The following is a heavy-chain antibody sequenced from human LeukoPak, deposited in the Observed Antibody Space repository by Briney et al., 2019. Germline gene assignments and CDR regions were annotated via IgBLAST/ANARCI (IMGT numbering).Heavy chain of an antibody. CDR3: ARGYCSSTSCATDFDY. V-gene: IGHV4-59*08. Sequence: SETLSLTCTVSGGSISSYYWSWIRQPAGKGLEWIGYIYYSGSTNYNPSLKSRVTISVDTSKNQFSLKLSSVTAADTAVYYCARGYCSSTSCATDFDYWGQGTLVTVSS. CDR2: IYYSGST. D-gene: IGHD2-2*01. J-gene: IGHJ4*02. CDR1: GGSISSYY.